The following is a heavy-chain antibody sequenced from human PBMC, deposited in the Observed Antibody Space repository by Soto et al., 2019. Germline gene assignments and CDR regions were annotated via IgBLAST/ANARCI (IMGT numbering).Heavy chain of an antibody. CDR2: IYYSVST. Sequence: QLQLQESGPGLVKPSETLSLTCTVSGGSISSSSYYWGWIRQPPGKGLEWIGSIYYSVSTYYNPSLKSLVTISVDTSKNQFSLKLSSVTAADTAVYYCARKIVVVPAARDWFDPWGQGTLVTVSS. V-gene: IGHV4-39*01. J-gene: IGHJ5*02. D-gene: IGHD2-2*01. CDR3: ARKIVVVPAARDWFDP. CDR1: GGSISSSSYY.